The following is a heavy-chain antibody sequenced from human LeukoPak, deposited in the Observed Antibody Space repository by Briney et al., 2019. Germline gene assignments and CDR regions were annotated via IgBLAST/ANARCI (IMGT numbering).Heavy chain of an antibody. CDR2: INPNSGGT. Sequence: GASVKVSCKASGYTFTGYYMHWVRQAPGQGIEWMGWINPNSGGTNYAQKFQGRVTMTRDTSISTAYMELSRLRSDDTAVYYCARDPFDFWSGYLYYYYGMDVWGQGTTVTVSS. D-gene: IGHD3-3*01. CDR1: GYTFTGYY. CDR3: ARDPFDFWSGYLYYYYGMDV. V-gene: IGHV1-2*02. J-gene: IGHJ6*02.